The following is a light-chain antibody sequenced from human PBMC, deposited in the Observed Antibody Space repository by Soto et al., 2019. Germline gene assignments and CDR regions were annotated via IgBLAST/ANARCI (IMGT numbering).Light chain of an antibody. CDR1: QSVNSY. V-gene: IGKV3-15*01. CDR2: GAS. Sequence: EKVMTQSPATLSMSPGERATLSCRASQSVNSYLAWYQQKPGQAPRLLIYGASTRATGIPARFSGSGSGTEFTLTISSLQSEDFAVYYCQQYTNWPSWTFGQGTKVDI. CDR3: QQYTNWPSWT. J-gene: IGKJ1*01.